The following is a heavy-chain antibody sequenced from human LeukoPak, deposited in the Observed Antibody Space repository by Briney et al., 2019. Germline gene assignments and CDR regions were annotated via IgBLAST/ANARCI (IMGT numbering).Heavy chain of an antibody. J-gene: IGHJ4*02. V-gene: IGHV3-30*02. D-gene: IGHD3-22*01. CDR1: GFIFSTYG. Sequence: GGSLRLSWAASGFIFSTYGMHWLRQAPAKELNGVAFIRSDGSDKSYAGSVIGRFTISRDNSKNTLYLQVNTLRAEDTAVYYCGTHDSSSDYWGRGTLVTVSS. CDR2: IRSDGSDK. CDR3: GTHDSSSDY.